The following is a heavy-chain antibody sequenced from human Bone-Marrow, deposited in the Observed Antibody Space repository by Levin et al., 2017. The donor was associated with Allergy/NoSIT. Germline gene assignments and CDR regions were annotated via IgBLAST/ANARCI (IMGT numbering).Heavy chain of an antibody. CDR3: AKLTPAASAADY. D-gene: IGHD6-25*01. CDR1: GFALSTYP. J-gene: IGHJ4*02. CDR2: ISANGDRA. Sequence: HTGGSLRLSCAASGFALSTYPMSWVRQAPGRGLEWVSSISANGDRAYHADSVEGRLAVSRDNSKNTVYLQMKRLRVEDTAMYFCAKLTPAASAADYWGQGTLVTVSS. V-gene: IGHV3-23*01.